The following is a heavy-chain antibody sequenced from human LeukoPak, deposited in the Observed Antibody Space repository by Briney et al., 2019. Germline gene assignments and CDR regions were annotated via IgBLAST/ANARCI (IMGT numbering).Heavy chain of an antibody. CDR3: AKVQLGIGVDY. CDR1: GFSFCSYA. Sequence: GGSLRLSSAASGFSFCSYAVSWVRQALGRGLEWVSGISDGGSRTYYADSVKGRFTISRDDSKNTLYLQMNSLRAEETAVYYCAKVQLGIGVDYWGQGTLVTVSS. V-gene: IGHV3-23*01. J-gene: IGHJ4*02. CDR2: ISDGGSRT. D-gene: IGHD7-27*01.